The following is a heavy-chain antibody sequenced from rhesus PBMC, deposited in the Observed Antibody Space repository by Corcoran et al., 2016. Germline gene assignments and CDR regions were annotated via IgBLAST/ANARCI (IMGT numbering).Heavy chain of an antibody. CDR1: GVSFSSYY. CDR3: ARDTGTWNGGY. CDR2: INGNSGMT. V-gene: IGHV4-80*01. J-gene: IGHJ4*01. Sequence: QVQLQESGPGLVKPSETLSLTCAVSGVSFSSYYWGWIRQPPGKGLEWIGEINGNSGMTKDNPALKSRGTISKDASKNQVFLNLKSVTAADTAVDDCARDTGTWNGGYWGQGVLVTVSS. D-gene: IGHD1-38*01.